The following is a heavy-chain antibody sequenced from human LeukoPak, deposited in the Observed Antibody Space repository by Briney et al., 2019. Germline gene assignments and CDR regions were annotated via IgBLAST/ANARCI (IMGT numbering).Heavy chain of an antibody. J-gene: IGHJ6*03. CDR1: GFTFSSYE. CDR2: ISSSGSTI. Sequence: SGGSLRLSCAASGFTFSSYEMNWVRQAPGKGLEWVSYISSSGSTIYYADSVKGRFTISRDNAKNSLYLQMNSLRAEDTAVYYCATPYYYYYYSMDVWGKGTTVTVSS. CDR3: ATPYYYYYYSMDV. V-gene: IGHV3-48*03.